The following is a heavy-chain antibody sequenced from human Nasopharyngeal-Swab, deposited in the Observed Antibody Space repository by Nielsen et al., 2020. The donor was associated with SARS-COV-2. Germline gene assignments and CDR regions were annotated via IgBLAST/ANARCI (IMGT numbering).Heavy chain of an antibody. D-gene: IGHD6-19*01. CDR2: ISLNSGNI. CDR1: GFTFDDYA. J-gene: IGHJ4*02. CDR3: AKDLVAVAGWGIDY. Sequence: GGSLRLSCAASGFTFDDYAMHWVRQAPGKGLEWVSGISLNSGNIGYADSVKGRFTISRDNAKNSLYLQMNSLRAEDTALYYCAKDLVAVAGWGIDYWGQGTLVTVSS. V-gene: IGHV3-9*01.